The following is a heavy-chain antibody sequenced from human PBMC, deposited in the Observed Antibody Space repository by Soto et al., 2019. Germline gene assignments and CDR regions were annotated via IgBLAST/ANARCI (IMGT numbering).Heavy chain of an antibody. CDR1: GYSFSSYW. J-gene: IGHJ3*02. V-gene: IGHV5-51*01. CDR3: ASDYGDYTARAFDI. D-gene: IGHD4-17*01. CDR2: IYPGDSDT. Sequence: LKICCKDSGYSFSSYWMAWARQMPGKGLEWMGIIYPGDSDTRYSPSFQGQATISADRSITTAYLQWTSLKASDTAMYYCASDYGDYTARAFDIWGQGTMVTVS.